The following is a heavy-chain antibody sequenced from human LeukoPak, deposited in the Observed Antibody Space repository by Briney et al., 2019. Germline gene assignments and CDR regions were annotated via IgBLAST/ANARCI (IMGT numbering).Heavy chain of an antibody. CDR1: GYTFTGYY. Sequence: ASVKVSCKASGYTFTGYYIHCVRQAPGQGLEWMGWISAYNGHTNYAQRLQGRVTMTTDTSTSTAYMELRSLRSDDTAVYYCARVAPNRRYCSGGTCLNSFDYWGQGTLVTVSS. V-gene: IGHV1-18*04. CDR2: ISAYNGHT. D-gene: IGHD2-15*01. J-gene: IGHJ4*02. CDR3: ARVAPNRRYCSGGTCLNSFDY.